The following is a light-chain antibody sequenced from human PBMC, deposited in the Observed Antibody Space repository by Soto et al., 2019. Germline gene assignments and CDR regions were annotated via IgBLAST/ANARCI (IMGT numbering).Light chain of an antibody. CDR3: GTLDNSLSVV. Sequence: QSVLTQPPSVSAAPGQKFTISCSGGRSNIGDNYVSWYQQFPGTAPKLLIYDNDKRPSGIPDRLSGYKSGTSATRGITGLQARDAADYYCGTLDNSLSVVFGRGTKLAVL. CDR2: DND. CDR1: RSNIGDNY. J-gene: IGLJ2*01. V-gene: IGLV1-51*01.